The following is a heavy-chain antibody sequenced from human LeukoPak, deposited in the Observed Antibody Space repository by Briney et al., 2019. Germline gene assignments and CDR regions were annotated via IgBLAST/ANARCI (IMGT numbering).Heavy chain of an antibody. V-gene: IGHV4-4*07. CDR1: GVSFSSYY. CDR3: ARERGNLRGDAFDI. Sequence: PSETLSLTCTISGVSFSSYYWTWIRQPAGKGLEWIGRIYSSGNTNYNPSLESRVTMSIDTSKKQISLKLTSVTAADTAVYYCARERGNLRGDAFDIWGQGTMVTVSS. D-gene: IGHD1-26*01. J-gene: IGHJ3*02. CDR2: IYSSGNT.